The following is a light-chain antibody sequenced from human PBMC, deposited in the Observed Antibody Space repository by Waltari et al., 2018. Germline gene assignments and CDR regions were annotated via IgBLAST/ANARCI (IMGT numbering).Light chain of an antibody. Sequence: QSALNQPASVSASPGQSITISCTGTSGDVGGYDYVSWYQQHPGKAPQLIIYDVNKRPSGVSHRFSASKSGNTASLTIFGLQAEDEADYYCISYTSTTTYVVVGGGTKLTVL. CDR1: SGDVGGYDY. V-gene: IGLV2-14*03. CDR2: DVN. CDR3: ISYTSTTTYVV. J-gene: IGLJ2*01.